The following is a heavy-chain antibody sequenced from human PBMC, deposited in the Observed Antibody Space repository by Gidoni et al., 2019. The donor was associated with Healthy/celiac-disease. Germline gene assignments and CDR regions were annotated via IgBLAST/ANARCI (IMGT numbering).Heavy chain of an antibody. J-gene: IGHJ4*02. CDR1: GFTFSSDG. Sequence: QVQLVESGGGVVQPGRSLRLSCAASGFTFSSDGMHWVRQAPGKGLEWVAVIWYDGSNKYYADSVKGRFTISRDNSKNTLYLQMNSLRAEDTAVYYCARDWGLRLGELYYWGQGTLVTVSS. CDR2: IWYDGSNK. D-gene: IGHD3-16*01. CDR3: ARDWGLRLGELYY. V-gene: IGHV3-33*08.